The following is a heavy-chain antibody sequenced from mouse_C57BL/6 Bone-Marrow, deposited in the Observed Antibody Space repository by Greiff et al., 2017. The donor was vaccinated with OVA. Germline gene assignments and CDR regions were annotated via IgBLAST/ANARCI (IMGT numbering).Heavy chain of an antibody. CDR1: GYTFTSYW. V-gene: IGHV1-59*01. Sequence: QVQLQQPGAELVRPGTSVKLSCKASGYTFTSYWMHWVKQRPGQGLEWIGVIDPSDSYTNYNQKFKGKATLTVDTSSSTAYMQLSSLTSEDSAVYYCARSRYPHWGQGTTLTVSS. J-gene: IGHJ2*01. D-gene: IGHD2-12*01. CDR3: ARSRYPH. CDR2: IDPSDSYT.